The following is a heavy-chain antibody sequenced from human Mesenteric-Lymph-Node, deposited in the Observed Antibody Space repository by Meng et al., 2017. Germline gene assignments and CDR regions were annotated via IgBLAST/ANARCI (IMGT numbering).Heavy chain of an antibody. D-gene: IGHD3-10*01. Sequence: VQLQESGPGLVKPSQTLSLTCTVSGGSISRGDYYWSWIRQPPGKGLEWIGAIYHSGSTSYNPSLQSRVTMFVDTSKNQFSLMLTSVTATDTAVYYCARRRGGSGRDCWGQGTLVTVSS. V-gene: IGHV4-30-4*01. CDR1: GGSISRGDYY. CDR2: IYHSGST. J-gene: IGHJ4*02. CDR3: ARRRGGSGRDC.